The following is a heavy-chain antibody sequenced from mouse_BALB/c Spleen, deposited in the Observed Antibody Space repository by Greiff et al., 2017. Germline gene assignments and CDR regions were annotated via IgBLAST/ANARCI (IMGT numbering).Heavy chain of an antibody. CDR3: ARQDGNDAMDD. CDR2: ISSGGGST. Sequence: EVQLVESGGGLVKPGGSLKLSCAASGFAFSSYDMSWVRQTPEKRLEWVAYISSGGGSTYYPDTVKGRFTISRDNAKNTLYLQMSSLKSEDTAMYYCARQDGNDAMDDWGQGTSVTVSS. D-gene: IGHD2-2*01. V-gene: IGHV5-12-1*01. CDR1: GFAFSSYD. J-gene: IGHJ4*01.